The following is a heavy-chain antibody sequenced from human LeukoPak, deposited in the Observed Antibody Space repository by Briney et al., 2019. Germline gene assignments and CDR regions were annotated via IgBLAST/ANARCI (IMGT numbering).Heavy chain of an antibody. V-gene: IGHV3-30*02. CDR3: ARLYSSQYYYYYYMDV. D-gene: IGHD6-13*01. J-gene: IGHJ6*03. CDR2: IRYDGSNK. CDR1: GFTFSSYG. Sequence: GGSLRFSCAASGFTFSSYGMHWVRQAPGRGLEWVAFIRYDGSNKYYADSVKGRFTISRDNSKNTLYLQMNSLRAEDTAVYYCARLYSSQYYYYYYMDVWGKGTTVTISS.